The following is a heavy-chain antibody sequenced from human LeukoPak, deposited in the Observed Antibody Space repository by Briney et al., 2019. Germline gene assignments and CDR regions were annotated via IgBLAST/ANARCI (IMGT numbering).Heavy chain of an antibody. J-gene: IGHJ5*02. CDR3: ARDSYSNESGRFDP. CDR1: GYSFTGHY. Sequence: ASVKVSCKASGYSFTGHYILWVRQAPGQGLEWMGWINPNNGDIKYSQKFQGRVTMTRDTSITTAYMELNRLRSDDTAVYYCARDSYSNESGRFDPWGQGTLVIVSS. V-gene: IGHV1-2*02. D-gene: IGHD2-21*01. CDR2: INPNNGDI.